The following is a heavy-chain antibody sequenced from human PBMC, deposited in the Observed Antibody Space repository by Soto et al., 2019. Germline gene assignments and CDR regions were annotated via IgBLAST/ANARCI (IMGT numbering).Heavy chain of an antibody. Sequence: GGSLRLSCVASEFSISPYWMSWVRQAPGKGLEWVANVKEDGSAARYVDSARDRFLISRDNTKNSLYLQMTNLRAEDTAIYYCVSDGDVCSGSDCFRHLKHCGRGTRVTVSS. CDR3: VSDGDVCSGSDCFRHLKH. CDR1: EFSISPYW. J-gene: IGHJ4*02. CDR2: VKEDGSAA. V-gene: IGHV3-7*03. D-gene: IGHD5-12*01.